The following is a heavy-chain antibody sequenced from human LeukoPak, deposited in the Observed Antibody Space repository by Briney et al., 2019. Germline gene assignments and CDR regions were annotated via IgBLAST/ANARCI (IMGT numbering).Heavy chain of an antibody. D-gene: IGHD3-10*01. V-gene: IGHV4-59*01. Sequence: SETLSLTCTVSGGSISSYYWSWIRQPPGKGLEWIGYIYYSGSTNYNPSLKSLVTISVDTSKNRFSLKLSSVTAADTAVYYCARGAYGSGSYAFDIWGQGTMVTVSS. CDR3: ARGAYGSGSYAFDI. J-gene: IGHJ3*02. CDR1: GGSISSYY. CDR2: IYYSGST.